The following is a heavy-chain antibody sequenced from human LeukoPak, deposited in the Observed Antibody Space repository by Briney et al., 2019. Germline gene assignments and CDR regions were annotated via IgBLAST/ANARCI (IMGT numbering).Heavy chain of an antibody. Sequence: SETLSLTCTVSGGSISSYYWSWIRQPAGEGLEWIGRIYTSGSTNYNPSLKSRVTMSVDTSKNQFSLKLSSVTAADTAVYYCARDGAATIPNAFDIWGQGTMVTVSS. V-gene: IGHV4-4*07. CDR1: GGSISSYY. J-gene: IGHJ3*02. CDR2: IYTSGST. CDR3: ARDGAATIPNAFDI. D-gene: IGHD6-13*01.